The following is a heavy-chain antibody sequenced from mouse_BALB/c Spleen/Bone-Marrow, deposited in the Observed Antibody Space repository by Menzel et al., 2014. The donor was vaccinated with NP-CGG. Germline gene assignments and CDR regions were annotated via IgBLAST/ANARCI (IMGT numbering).Heavy chain of an antibody. CDR1: GYSITSDYA. J-gene: IGHJ4*01. Sequence: EVKLVESGPGLVKPSQSLSLTCTVTGYSITSDYAWNRIRQFPGNKLEWMGYISYSGSTSYNPSLKSRISITRDTSKNQFFLQLNSVTTEDTATYYCARWLPYYYAMDYWGQGTSVTVSS. D-gene: IGHD2-2*01. CDR3: ARWLPYYYAMDY. V-gene: IGHV3-2*02. CDR2: ISYSGST.